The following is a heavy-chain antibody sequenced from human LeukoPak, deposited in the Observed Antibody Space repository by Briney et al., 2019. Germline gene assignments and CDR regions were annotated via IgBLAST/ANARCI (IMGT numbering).Heavy chain of an antibody. CDR2: IYPGDSDT. V-gene: IGHV5-51*01. CDR3: ARLRWANTPMAPFDY. J-gene: IGHJ4*02. CDR1: GYSFTSYW. Sequence: GESLKISCKGSGYSFTSYWIGWVRQMPGKGLEWMGIIYPGDSDTKYSPSFQGQVTISAHKSISTAYLQWSSLKASDTAVYYCARLRWANTPMAPFDYWGQGTLVTVSS. D-gene: IGHD5-18*01.